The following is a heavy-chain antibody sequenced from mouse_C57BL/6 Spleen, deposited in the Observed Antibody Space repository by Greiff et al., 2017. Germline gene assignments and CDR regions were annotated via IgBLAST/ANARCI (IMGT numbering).Heavy chain of an antibody. D-gene: IGHD1-1*02. J-gene: IGHJ4*01. CDR2: IEPSASET. V-gene: IGHV1-52*01. Sequence: QVQLQQPGAGLVRPGASVKLSCTASGYTFTSYSMHWVKQSPVQGLEWIGNIEPSASETHYNQKFKDQATLTVDKSYSTAYLQLSSLTSEDSAVYYCARGGREDYYEFGYWGQGTSVTVSS. CDR1: GYTFTSYS. CDR3: ARGGREDYYEFGY.